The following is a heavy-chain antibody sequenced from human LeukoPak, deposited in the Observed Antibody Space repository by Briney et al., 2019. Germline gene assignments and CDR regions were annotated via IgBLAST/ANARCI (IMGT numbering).Heavy chain of an antibody. CDR2: INSDGSST. Sequence: GGSLRLSCAASGFTFSSYAMSWVRQAPGKGLVWVSGINSDGSSTRYADSVRGRFTISRDNAENTLYLQMSSLRAEDTAVYYCAGDPHSEAFDIRGQGTMVTVSS. CDR3: AGDPHSEAFDI. CDR1: GFTFSSYA. J-gene: IGHJ3*02. V-gene: IGHV3-74*01.